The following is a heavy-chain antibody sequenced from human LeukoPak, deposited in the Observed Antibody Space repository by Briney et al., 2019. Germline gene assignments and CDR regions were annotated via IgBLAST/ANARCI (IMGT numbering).Heavy chain of an antibody. CDR2: ITSSGNTT. D-gene: IGHD3-3*01. Sequence: GGSLRLSCAASGFTFSFYAMSWVRQAPGKGLEWVAGITSSGNTTYYADPVKGRFTISRDNSKNTLYLQMNSLRTEDTAMYYCARDFGMMQLPSDDYWGQGTLVTVSS. CDR1: GFTFSFYA. J-gene: IGHJ4*02. V-gene: IGHV3-23*01. CDR3: ARDFGMMQLPSDDY.